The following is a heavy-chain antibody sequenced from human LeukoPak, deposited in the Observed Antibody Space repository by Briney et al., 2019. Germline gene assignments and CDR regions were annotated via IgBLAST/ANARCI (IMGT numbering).Heavy chain of an antibody. Sequence: GGSLRLSCGASGFTFSSYGMSWVRQAPGKGLEWVSAIGSGGRNTYYADSVKGRFTISRDNSENTLYLQMNSLRAEDTAVYYCAKLEAATRWGGQGTLVTVSS. CDR3: AKLEAATRW. D-gene: IGHD3-3*01. V-gene: IGHV3-23*01. J-gene: IGHJ4*02. CDR1: GFTFSSYG. CDR2: IGSGGRNT.